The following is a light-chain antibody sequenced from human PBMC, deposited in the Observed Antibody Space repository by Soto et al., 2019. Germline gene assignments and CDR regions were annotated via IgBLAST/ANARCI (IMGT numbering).Light chain of an antibody. J-gene: IGLJ1*01. CDR2: GNS. CDR1: SSNIGAGYD. CDR3: QSYDSSLRNV. Sequence: QSVLTQPPSESGAPGQRVTISCTGSSSNIGAGYDVHWYQQLPGTAPKLLIYGNSNRPSGVPDRFSGSKSGTSASLAITGLQAEDEADYYCQSYDSSLRNVFGTGPKVTVL. V-gene: IGLV1-40*01.